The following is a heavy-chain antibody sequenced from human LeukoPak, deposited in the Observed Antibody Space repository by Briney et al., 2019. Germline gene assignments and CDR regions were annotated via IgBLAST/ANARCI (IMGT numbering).Heavy chain of an antibody. V-gene: IGHV1-8*02. CDR3: ARASIAAAGIRSYGY. CDR1: GYTFTGYY. J-gene: IGHJ4*02. Sequence: ASVKVSCKASGYTFTGYYMHWVRQATGQGLEWMGWMNPNSGNTGYAQKFQGRVTMTRNTSISTAYMELSSLRSEDTAVYYCARASIAAAGIRSYGYWGQGTLLTVSS. D-gene: IGHD6-13*01. CDR2: MNPNSGNT.